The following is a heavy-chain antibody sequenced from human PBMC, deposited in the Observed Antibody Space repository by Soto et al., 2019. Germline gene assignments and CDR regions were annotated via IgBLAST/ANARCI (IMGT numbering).Heavy chain of an antibody. D-gene: IGHD3-22*01. Sequence: GGSLRLSCAASGFTFSTYAMHWVRQAPGKGLEYVSAISSNGGSTYYADSVKGRFTISRDNSKNTLYLQMGSLRAEDMAVYYCARAYYYDRSGYYRGYYFDYWGQGTLVTVS. V-gene: IGHV3-64*02. J-gene: IGHJ4*02. CDR3: ARAYYYDRSGYYRGYYFDY. CDR2: ISSNGGST. CDR1: GFTFSTYA.